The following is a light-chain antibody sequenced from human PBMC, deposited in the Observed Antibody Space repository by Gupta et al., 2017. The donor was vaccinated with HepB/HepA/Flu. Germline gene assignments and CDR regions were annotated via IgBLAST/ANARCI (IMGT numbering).Light chain of an antibody. V-gene: IGKV1-39*01. J-gene: IGKJ2*01. CDR2: SAS. CDR1: QNITPS. CDR3: HLNDRNPPYN. Sequence: DIQITQSPSSLSACVGDRLTITFRESQNITPSLNWYQQKQVKAPKLLIFSASSMQSGVPSRFSGGGGGKNFSLTNNSRQQEDFASFYFHLNDRNPPYNFGQGTKLEI.